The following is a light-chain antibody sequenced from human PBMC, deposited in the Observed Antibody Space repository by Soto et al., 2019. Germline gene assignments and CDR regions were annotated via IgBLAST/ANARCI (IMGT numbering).Light chain of an antibody. Sequence: QSVLTQPPSVSGAPEQRVIISCTGSSSNIGAGHDVHWYQHLPGTAPRLLIYDNNNRPSAVPARFSVSKSDTSASLAIAGLQPEDEADYYCQSYDSSLSGSYVFGTGTKVTVL. J-gene: IGLJ1*01. CDR2: DNN. V-gene: IGLV1-40*01. CDR1: SSNIGAGHD. CDR3: QSYDSSLSGSYV.